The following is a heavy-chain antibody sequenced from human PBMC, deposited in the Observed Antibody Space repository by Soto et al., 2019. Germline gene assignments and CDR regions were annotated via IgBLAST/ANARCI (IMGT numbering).Heavy chain of an antibody. CDR3: AREYCAKGVCYLPDY. CDR2: ISTYNGNT. CDR1: GYTFTTYG. J-gene: IGHJ4*02. D-gene: IGHD2-8*01. Sequence: QVQLVQSGAEVKKPGASVRVSCKASGYTFTTYGISWVRQAPGQGLEWMGWISTYNGNTYYAQHLQGRVIMTTDTSTSTAYMELTSLRSDDTAVYYCAREYCAKGVCYLPDYWRQGLLVTVSS. V-gene: IGHV1-18*01.